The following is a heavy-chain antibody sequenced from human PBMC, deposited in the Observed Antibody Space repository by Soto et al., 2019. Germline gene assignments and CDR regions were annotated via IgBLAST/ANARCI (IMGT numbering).Heavy chain of an antibody. D-gene: IGHD2-8*02. Sequence: GESLKISCKGSGYSFTRYWIGWVRQMPGKGLEWMGIIYPRGSDTRYSPSFQGQVTISADKSISTAYLQWSSLKASDTAMYYCARVRESTAAFDYWGQGTLVTVSS. CDR3: ARVRESTAAFDY. J-gene: IGHJ4*02. CDR2: IYPRGSDT. V-gene: IGHV5-51*01. CDR1: GYSFTRYW.